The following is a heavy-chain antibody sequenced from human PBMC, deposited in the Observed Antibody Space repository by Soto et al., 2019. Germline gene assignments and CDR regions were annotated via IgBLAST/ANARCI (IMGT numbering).Heavy chain of an antibody. CDR1: GYTFTSYG. D-gene: IGHD5-12*01. V-gene: IGHV1-18*01. J-gene: IGHJ3*02. CDR3: ARGGYSGYDPRRLAFDI. CDR2: ISAYNGNT. Sequence: GASVKLSCKASGYTFTSYGISWVRQAPGQGLEWMGWISAYNGNTNYAQKLQGRVTMTTDTSTSTAYMELRSLRSDDTAVYYCARGGYSGYDPRRLAFDIWGQGTMVTVSS.